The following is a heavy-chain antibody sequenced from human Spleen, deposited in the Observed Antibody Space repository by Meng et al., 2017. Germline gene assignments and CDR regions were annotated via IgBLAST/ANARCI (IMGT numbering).Heavy chain of an antibody. V-gene: IGHV3-13*01. CDR3: AKDATVTTYYFDY. D-gene: IGHD4-17*01. CDR1: GFTFSSYD. Sequence: GESLKISCAASGFTFSSYDMHWVRQATGKGLEWVSAIGTAGDTYYPGSVKGRFTISRENAKNSLYLQMNSLRAGDTAVYYCAKDATVTTYYFDYWGQGTLVTVSS. J-gene: IGHJ4*02. CDR2: IGTAGDT.